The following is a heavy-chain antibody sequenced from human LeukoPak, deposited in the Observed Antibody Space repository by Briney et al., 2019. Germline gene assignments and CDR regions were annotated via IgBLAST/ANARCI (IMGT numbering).Heavy chain of an antibody. CDR1: GFTFSSYA. CDR2: ISGSGGNT. D-gene: IGHD6-19*01. CDR3: AKDLVVAVASS. V-gene: IGHV3-23*01. J-gene: IGHJ4*02. Sequence: GGSLRLSCAASGFTFSSYAMSWVRQAPGKGLEWVSGISGSGGNTYYADSVKGWFTISRDNSKDTLYLQMNSLRAEDTAVYYCAKDLVVAVASSWGQGTLVTVSS.